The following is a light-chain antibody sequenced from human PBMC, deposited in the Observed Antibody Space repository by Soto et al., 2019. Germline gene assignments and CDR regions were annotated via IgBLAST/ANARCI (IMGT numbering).Light chain of an antibody. CDR2: KAS. V-gene: IGKV1-5*03. Sequence: DMQMTQSPSTLSASVGDRVTITCRASQNINNWLAWYQQKPGKAPKLLISKASSLESGVPPRFSGSGSGTEFTLTISSLQPDDFATYHCQQYSYLLTFGQGTKVEI. J-gene: IGKJ1*01. CDR1: QNINNW. CDR3: QQYSYLLT.